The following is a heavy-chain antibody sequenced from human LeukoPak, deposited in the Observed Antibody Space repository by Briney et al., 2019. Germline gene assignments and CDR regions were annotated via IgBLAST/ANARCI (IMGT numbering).Heavy chain of an antibody. V-gene: IGHV1-2*02. CDR1: GYTFTDYY. Sequence: SVKVSCTASGYTFTDYYMHWVRQAPGPGLEWMGCINLNSGDTDYAQNFQGRVTMTRDTSISTAYMELSSLTSDDTAVYYCAIQVLMHTKSYYFDYWGQGALVTVSS. D-gene: IGHD3-16*01. J-gene: IGHJ4*02. CDR2: INLNSGDT. CDR3: AIQVLMHTKSYYFDY.